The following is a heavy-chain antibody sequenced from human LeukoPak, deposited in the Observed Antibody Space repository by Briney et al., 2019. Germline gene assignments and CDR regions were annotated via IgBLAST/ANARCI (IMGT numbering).Heavy chain of an antibody. V-gene: IGHV3-23*01. D-gene: IGHD3-22*01. CDR2: ISTSGSTT. CDR3: AKASAMIVVVSKHFDY. Sequence: GGTLRLSCAASGFTFSDYGMSWVRQAPGKGLEWVSAISTSGSTTYYAASVKGRFTISRDNSKNTLYLQMNSLRAEDTAVYYCAKASAMIVVVSKHFDYWGQGTLVTVSS. CDR1: GFTFSDYG. J-gene: IGHJ4*02.